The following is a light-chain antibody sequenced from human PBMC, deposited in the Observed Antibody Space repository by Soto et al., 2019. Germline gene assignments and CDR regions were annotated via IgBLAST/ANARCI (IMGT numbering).Light chain of an antibody. Sequence: QSALTQSSSASASPGSSVKLTCTLSSGHSNNIIAWHQQQPGKAPRYLMKVEGRGNYNKESGLPDRFSGSSSGADRHLTISNLQFEDEADYYCETWDSNSRVFGGGTKLTVL. CDR3: ETWDSNSRV. J-gene: IGLJ3*02. V-gene: IGLV4-60*02. CDR1: SGHSNNI. CDR2: VEGRGNY.